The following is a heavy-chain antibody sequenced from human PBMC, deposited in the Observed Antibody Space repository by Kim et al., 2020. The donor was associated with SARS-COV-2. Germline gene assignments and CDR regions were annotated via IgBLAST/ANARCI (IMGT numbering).Heavy chain of an antibody. CDR3: ARGYSSIAVAGLDY. D-gene: IGHD6-19*01. V-gene: IGHV1-69*01. Sequence: AQRVQGRVTITADESPSTAYMELSSLRSEATAVYYCARGYSSIAVAGLDYWGQGTLVTVSS. J-gene: IGHJ4*02.